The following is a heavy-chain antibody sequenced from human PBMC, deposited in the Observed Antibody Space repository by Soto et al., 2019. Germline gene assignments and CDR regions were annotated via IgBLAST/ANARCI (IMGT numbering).Heavy chain of an antibody. CDR2: SSTHNGNT. CDR1: GYSFTSYG. Sequence: QVKLVQSGTEVKNPGASVNVSCKTSGYSFTSYGINWVRQAPGQGLEWMGWSSTHNGNTRYAQKVQGRVTMTTHTSTSTAYMELRSLRYDDTAVYYCARGFGSSGSNAFDFWGQGTVVTVSS. D-gene: IGHD3-10*01. CDR3: ARGFGSSGSNAFDF. V-gene: IGHV1-18*04. J-gene: IGHJ3*01.